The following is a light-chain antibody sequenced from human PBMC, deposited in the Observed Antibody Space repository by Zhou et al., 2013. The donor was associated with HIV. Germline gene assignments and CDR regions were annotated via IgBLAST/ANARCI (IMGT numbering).Light chain of an antibody. Sequence: DIQLTQSPPFVSASVGDRVTITCRASQGISSSLAWYQHNPGKAPKLLIYAASTLQSGVPSRFSGSGSGTEFSLTISSLQPEDFATYFCLQHNSLPLTFGQGTKVEIK. CDR2: AAS. V-gene: IGKV1-9*01. CDR1: QGISSS. CDR3: LQHNSLPLT. J-gene: IGKJ1*01.